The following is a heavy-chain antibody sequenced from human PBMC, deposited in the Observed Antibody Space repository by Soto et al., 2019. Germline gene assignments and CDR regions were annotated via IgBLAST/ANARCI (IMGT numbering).Heavy chain of an antibody. Sequence: PSETLSLTCTVSGGSISSYYWSWIRQPPGKGLEWIGYIYYSGSTNYNPSLKSRVTISVDTSKNQFSLKLSSVTAADTAVYYCARSRYCSSTSCYLPYYYYYYGMDVWGQGTTVTV. J-gene: IGHJ6*02. V-gene: IGHV4-59*01. D-gene: IGHD2-2*01. CDR2: IYYSGST. CDR3: ARSRYCSSTSCYLPYYYYYYGMDV. CDR1: GGSISSYY.